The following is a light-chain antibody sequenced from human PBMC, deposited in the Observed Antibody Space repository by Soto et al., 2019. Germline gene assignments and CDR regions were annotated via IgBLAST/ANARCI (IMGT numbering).Light chain of an antibody. CDR3: SSYSNITTLDV. CDR2: NVR. Sequence: QSVLTQPASVSGSPGQSITISCTGTSRDVGGYNYVSWYQQHPGKAPKLMIYNVRNRPSGVSDRFSGSKSGNTASLTISGLQAEDEADYYCSSYSNITTLDVFGTGTKLTVL. V-gene: IGLV2-14*03. J-gene: IGLJ1*01. CDR1: SRDVGGYNY.